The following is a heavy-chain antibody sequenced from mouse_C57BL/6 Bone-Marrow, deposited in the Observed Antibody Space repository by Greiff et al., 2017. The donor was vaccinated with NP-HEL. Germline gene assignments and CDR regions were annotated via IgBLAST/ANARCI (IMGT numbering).Heavy chain of an antibody. J-gene: IGHJ2*01. V-gene: IGHV5-9-1*02. Sequence: EVKVEESGEGLVKPGGSLKLSCAASGFTFSSYAMSWVRQTPEKRLEWVAYISSGGDYIYYADTVKGRFTISRDNARNTLYLQMSSLKSEDTAMYYCTRIYYGILFDYWGQGTTLTVSS. CDR3: TRIYYGILFDY. D-gene: IGHD2-1*01. CDR1: GFTFSSYA. CDR2: ISSGGDYI.